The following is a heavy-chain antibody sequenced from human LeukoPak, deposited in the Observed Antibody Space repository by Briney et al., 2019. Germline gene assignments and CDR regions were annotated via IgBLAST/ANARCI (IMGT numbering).Heavy chain of an antibody. V-gene: IGHV1-8*01. CDR1: GYTFTSYD. CDR2: MNPNSGNT. CDR3: ARDMYYYDSSGYAAYYMDV. D-gene: IGHD3-22*01. Sequence: GASVKLSCKASGYTFTSYDINWVRQATGQGLEWMGWMNPNSGNTGYAQKFQGRVTMTRNTSISTAYMELSSLRSEDTAVYYCARDMYYYDSSGYAAYYMDVWGKGTTVTVSS. J-gene: IGHJ6*03.